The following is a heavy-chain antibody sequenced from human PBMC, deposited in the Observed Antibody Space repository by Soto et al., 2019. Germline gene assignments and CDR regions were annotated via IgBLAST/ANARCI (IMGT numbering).Heavy chain of an antibody. CDR1: GLTFSRNG. D-gene: IGHD3-10*01. J-gene: IGHJ4*02. V-gene: IGHV3-33*01. CDR2: IWYDGSKT. CDR3: VRDLGVTNYYFDY. Sequence: GGSLRLSCVVSGLTFSRNGFHWVRQAPGKGLEWVALIWYDGSKTYYADSVKGRFTISRDDSKNTLYLQMNSLRVEDTAVYFCVRDLGVTNYYFDYWGQGSLVTVSS.